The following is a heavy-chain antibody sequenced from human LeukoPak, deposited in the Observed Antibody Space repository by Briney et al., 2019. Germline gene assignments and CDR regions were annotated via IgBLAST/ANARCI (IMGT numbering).Heavy chain of an antibody. CDR1: GFTVSSIY. D-gene: IGHD1-26*01. J-gene: IGHJ3*02. CDR3: ARGGSYLSAFDI. V-gene: IGHV3-53*01. CDR2: IYSGGST. Sequence: PGGSLRLSCAASGFTVSSIYMSWVRQAPGKGLEWVSIIYSGGSTFYADSVKGRFTISRDNSKNTRYLQMNSLRAEDTAVYYCARGGSYLSAFDIWGQGTMVTVSS.